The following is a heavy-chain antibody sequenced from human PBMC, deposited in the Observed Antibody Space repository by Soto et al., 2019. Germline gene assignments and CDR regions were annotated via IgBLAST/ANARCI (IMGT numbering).Heavy chain of an antibody. J-gene: IGHJ5*02. CDR3: AREKNLEGFDP. Sequence: GSLRLSCAASGFTVSSNYMSWVRQAPGKGLEWVSVIYSGGSTYYADSVKGRFTISRDNSKNTLYLQMNSLRAEDTAVYYCAREKNLEGFDPWGQGTLVTVSS. V-gene: IGHV3-66*01. CDR1: GFTVSSNY. CDR2: IYSGGST.